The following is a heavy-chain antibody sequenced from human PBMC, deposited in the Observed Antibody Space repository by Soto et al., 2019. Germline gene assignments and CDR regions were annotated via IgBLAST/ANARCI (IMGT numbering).Heavy chain of an antibody. CDR1: GFTFSSYG. CDR3: VKLSSGWYAPDY. D-gene: IGHD6-19*01. Sequence: QVQLVESGGGVVQPGRSLRLSCAASGFTFSSYGMHWVRQAPGMGLEWVAVISYDGSNKYYADSVKGRFTISRDNSKNTLFLQMISLRAEDTAVYYCVKLSSGWYAPDYWGQGTQVTVSS. CDR2: ISYDGSNK. V-gene: IGHV3-30*18. J-gene: IGHJ4*02.